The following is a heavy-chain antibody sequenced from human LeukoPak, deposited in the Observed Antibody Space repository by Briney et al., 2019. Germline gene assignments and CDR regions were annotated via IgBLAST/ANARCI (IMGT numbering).Heavy chain of an antibody. Sequence: GGSLRVSCVASGFTFSSYWMSWVRQAPGKGLEWVANIDEHGSEEYYVDAAKGRFTIYRDNAKNSLYLQMNSLRVEDTAVYYCARADRPGAVDYWGQGTLVTVPS. V-gene: IGHV3-7*01. CDR3: ARADRPGAVDY. CDR1: GFTFSSYW. J-gene: IGHJ4*02. D-gene: IGHD1-14*01. CDR2: IDEHGSEE.